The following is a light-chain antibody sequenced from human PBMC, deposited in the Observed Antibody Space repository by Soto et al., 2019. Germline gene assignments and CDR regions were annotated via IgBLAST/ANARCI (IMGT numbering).Light chain of an antibody. CDR2: AAS. CDR3: QHSYTSPFT. Sequence: DIQMTQSPSSLYASVGDKITITCRASQSISRYLNWYQQKPGKPPNLLIYAASNLQSGVPSRFSGSGFGTDFTLTISSLQPEDFATYHCQHSYTSPFTFGPGTKVDIK. CDR1: QSISRY. V-gene: IGKV1-39*01. J-gene: IGKJ3*01.